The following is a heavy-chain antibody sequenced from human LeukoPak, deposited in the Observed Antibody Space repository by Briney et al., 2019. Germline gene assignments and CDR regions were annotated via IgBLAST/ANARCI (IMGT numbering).Heavy chain of an antibody. CDR3: TRGGYSGYAFDR. Sequence: SETLSLTCTVSGGSISRYYWSWIRQPPGKGLEWIGNIYYNGSTNYKPSLKSRVTISVHTSKNQFSLNLRSLTAAETAVYYCTRGGYSGYAFDRWGQGTRVTVSS. CDR2: IYYNGST. V-gene: IGHV4-59*01. D-gene: IGHD5-12*01. J-gene: IGHJ5*02. CDR1: GGSISRYY.